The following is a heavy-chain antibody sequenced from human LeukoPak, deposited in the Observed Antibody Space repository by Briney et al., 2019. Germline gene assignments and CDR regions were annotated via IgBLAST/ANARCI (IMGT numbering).Heavy chain of an antibody. CDR2: ISTNSAFI. CDR1: GFTFINYS. D-gene: IGHD3-16*01. V-gene: IGHV3-21*01. Sequence: GGSLRLSCTASGFTFINYSMNWVRQAPGKGLEWVSSISTNSAFIYYADSVRGRFTISRDNTKNSLYLQMNSLRAEDTAVYYCARTYAYDATGDRGHWGQGTLVTVSS. J-gene: IGHJ4*02. CDR3: ARTYAYDATGDRGH.